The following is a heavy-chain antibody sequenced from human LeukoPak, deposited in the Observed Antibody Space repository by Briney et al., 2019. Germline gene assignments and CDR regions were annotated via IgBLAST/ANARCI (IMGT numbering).Heavy chain of an antibody. Sequence: ASVKVSCKASGYTFTSYGISWVRQAPGQGLEWMGWISAYNGNTNYAQKLQGRVTMTTDTSTSTAYMELRSLRSDDTAVYYCARVGQFDPKNDAFDIWGQGTMVTVSS. D-gene: IGHD3-10*01. V-gene: IGHV1-18*01. J-gene: IGHJ3*02. CDR1: GYTFTSYG. CDR3: ARVGQFDPKNDAFDI. CDR2: ISAYNGNT.